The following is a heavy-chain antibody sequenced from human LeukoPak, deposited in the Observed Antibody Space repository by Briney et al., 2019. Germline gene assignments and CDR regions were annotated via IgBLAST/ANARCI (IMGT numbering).Heavy chain of an antibody. CDR1: GFTFSNYW. D-gene: IGHD3-10*02. J-gene: IGHJ6*04. CDR2: INSDGSST. Sequence: PGGSLGLSCAASGFTFSNYWMHGVRQAPGKGLVWVSRINSDGSSTSYADSVKGRFTISRDNAKNTLYLQMNSLRAEDTAVYYCAELGITMIGGVWGKGTTVTISS. CDR3: AELGITMIGGV. V-gene: IGHV3-74*01.